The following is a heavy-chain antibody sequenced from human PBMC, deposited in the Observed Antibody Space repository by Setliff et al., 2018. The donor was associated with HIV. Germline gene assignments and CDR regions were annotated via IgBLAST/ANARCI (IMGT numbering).Heavy chain of an antibody. V-gene: IGHV1-2*02. CDR1: GYTFTTHY. CDR2: INTESGNT. D-gene: IGHD3-22*01. CDR3: VTFSSGLGFHDIFDI. J-gene: IGHJ3*02. Sequence: ASVKVSCKASGYTFTTHYIHWVRQAPGQGLQWMGWINTESGNTNFAQKFEGRVALTRDTSISTAYMDLRRLRSDDTAVYYCVTFSSGLGFHDIFDIWGQGTGVTVSS.